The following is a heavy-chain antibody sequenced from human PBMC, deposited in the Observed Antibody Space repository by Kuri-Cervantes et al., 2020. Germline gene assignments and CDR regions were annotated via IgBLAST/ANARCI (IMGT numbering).Heavy chain of an antibody. CDR3: ATRAPVIGSSWQPYYFDY. D-gene: IGHD6-13*01. CDR2: ISAYNGNT. CDR1: GYTFTSYG. Sequence: GESLKISCKASGYTFTSYGISWVRQAPRQGLEWMGWISAYNGNTNYAQKLQGRVTMTTDTSTSTAYMELRSLRSDDTAVYYCATRAPVIGSSWQPYYFDYWGQGTLVTVSS. J-gene: IGHJ4*02. V-gene: IGHV1-18*01.